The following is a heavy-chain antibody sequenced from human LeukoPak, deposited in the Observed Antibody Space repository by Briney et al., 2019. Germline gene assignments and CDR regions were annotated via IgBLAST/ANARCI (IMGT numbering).Heavy chain of an antibody. CDR2: IYHSGST. V-gene: IGHV4-30-2*01. J-gene: IGHJ6*03. CDR3: ARSLSAAGTDYYYYYMDV. Sequence: SETLSLTCAVSGGSISSGGYSWSWIRQPPGKGLEWIGYIYHSGSTYYNPSLKSRVTISVDTSKNQFSLKLSSVTAADTAVYYCARSLSAAGTDYYYYYMDVWGKGTTVTVSS. D-gene: IGHD6-13*01. CDR1: GGSISSGGYS.